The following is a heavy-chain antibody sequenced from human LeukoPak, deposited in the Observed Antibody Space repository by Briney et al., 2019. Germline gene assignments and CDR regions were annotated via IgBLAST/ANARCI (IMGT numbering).Heavy chain of an antibody. CDR1: GGTFSSYA. V-gene: IGHV1-69*05. CDR3: ARAFGRGYYYYYMDV. D-gene: IGHD3-16*01. CDR2: IIPIFGTA. Sequence: ASVKVSCKASGGTFSSYAISWVRQAPGQGLEWMGGIIPIFGTANYAQKFQGRVTITTDESTSTAYMELSSLRSEDTAVYYCARAFGRGYYYYYMDVWGKGTTVTVSS. J-gene: IGHJ6*03.